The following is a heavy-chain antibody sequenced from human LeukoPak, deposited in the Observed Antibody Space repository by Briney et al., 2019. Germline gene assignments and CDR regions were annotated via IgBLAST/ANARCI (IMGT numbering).Heavy chain of an antibody. J-gene: IGHJ3*02. D-gene: IGHD6-13*01. CDR1: GGSISSSSYY. V-gene: IGHV4-39*07. CDR2: IYYSGST. Sequence: SETLSLTCTVSGGSISSSSYYWGWIRQPPGKGLEWIGSIYYSGSTYYNPSLKSRVTISVDTSKNQFSLKLSSVTAADTAVYYCASTPWQQLANIDAFDIWGQGTMVTVSS. CDR3: ASTPWQQLANIDAFDI.